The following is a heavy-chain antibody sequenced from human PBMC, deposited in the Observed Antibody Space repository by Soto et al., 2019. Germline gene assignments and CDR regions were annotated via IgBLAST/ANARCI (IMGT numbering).Heavy chain of an antibody. CDR2: ISGSGDTT. Sequence: HPGGSLRLSCAASGFIFRTHAMSWVRQTPGKGLEWVSVISGSGDTTYYADSVKGRFTISRDNSKNTLSLHMNSLRAEDTALYYCAKDGGTYYDVPFAFDLWGQGTMVTVSS. CDR1: GFIFRTHA. J-gene: IGHJ3*01. D-gene: IGHD3-10*02. V-gene: IGHV3-23*01. CDR3: AKDGGTYYDVPFAFDL.